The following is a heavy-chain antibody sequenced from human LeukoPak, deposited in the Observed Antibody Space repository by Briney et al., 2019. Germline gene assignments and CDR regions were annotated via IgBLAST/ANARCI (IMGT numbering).Heavy chain of an antibody. V-gene: IGHV3-30*02. CDR1: GFTFSSYG. J-gene: IGHJ4*02. D-gene: IGHD4-17*01. CDR3: ARAGYGDYGGVFDY. CDR2: IRYDGSNK. Sequence: GGSLRLSCAASGFTFSSYGMHWVRQAPGKGLEWVAFIRYDGSNKYYADSVKGRFTISRDNSKNTLYLQMNSLRAGDTAVYYCARAGYGDYGGVFDYWGQGTLVTVSS.